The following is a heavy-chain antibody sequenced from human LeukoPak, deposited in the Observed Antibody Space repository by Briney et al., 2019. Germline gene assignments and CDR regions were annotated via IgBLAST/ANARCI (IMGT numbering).Heavy chain of an antibody. V-gene: IGHV3-15*01. J-gene: IGHJ6*03. Sequence: PGGSLRLSCAASGFTFSNAWMSWVRQAPGKGLEWVGRIKSKTDGGTTDYAAPVKGRFTISRDDSKNTLYLQMNSLKTEDTAVYYCTTGLVATVDYYYYYMDVWGKGTTVTVSS. CDR3: TTGLVATVDYYYYYMDV. CDR2: IKSKTDGGTT. D-gene: IGHD5-12*01. CDR1: GFTFSNAW.